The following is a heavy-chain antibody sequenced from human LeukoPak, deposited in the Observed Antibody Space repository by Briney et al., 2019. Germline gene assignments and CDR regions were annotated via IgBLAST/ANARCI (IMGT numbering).Heavy chain of an antibody. V-gene: IGHV3-48*01. D-gene: IGHD2-2*01. J-gene: IGHJ4*02. CDR3: ARDTKYAFDN. Sequence: GGPLRLPCAASGFTLSSYSMIWVRQAPGKGLAWISCIGISSGNTKYGDSVKCRFTISGDKAKNSVYLQMNILRVEDTAVYYCARDTKYAFDNWGQGTLVTVSS. CDR1: GFTLSSYS. CDR2: IGISSGNT.